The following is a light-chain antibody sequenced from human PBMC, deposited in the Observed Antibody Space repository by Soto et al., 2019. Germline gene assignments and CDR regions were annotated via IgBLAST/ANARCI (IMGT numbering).Light chain of an antibody. Sequence: DIQMTQSPSTLSSSVGVRVTVTCRARQRISSWLAWYQQKPGKAPKLLIYKASSLESGVPSRFSGSGSGTECTLTTSSLQPDDFATDYCQQDNSYPRTFGQVTKVEIK. CDR1: QRISSW. CDR2: KAS. J-gene: IGKJ1*01. V-gene: IGKV1-5*03. CDR3: QQDNSYPRT.